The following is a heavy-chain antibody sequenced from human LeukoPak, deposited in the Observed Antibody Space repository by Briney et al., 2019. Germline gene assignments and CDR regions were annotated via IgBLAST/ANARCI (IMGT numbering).Heavy chain of an antibody. V-gene: IGHV1-69*02. CDR3: ASWIPTENAFDI. D-gene: IGHD4-17*01. CDR2: ITPILGIA. Sequence: ASVKVSCKASGGTFSSYTISWLRQAPGQGLEWMGRITPILGIANYAQKFQGRVTITADKSTSTAYMELSSLRSEDTAVYYCASWIPTENAFDIWGQGTMVTVSS. J-gene: IGHJ3*02. CDR1: GGTFSSYT.